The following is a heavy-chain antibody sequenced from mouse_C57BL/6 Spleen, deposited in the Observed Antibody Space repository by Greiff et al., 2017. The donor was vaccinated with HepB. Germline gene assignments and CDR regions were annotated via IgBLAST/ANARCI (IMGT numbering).Heavy chain of an antibody. CDR2: IYPGDGDT. V-gene: IGHV1-82*01. CDR3: AREGTSYYAMDY. J-gene: IGHJ4*01. Sequence: VQLQQSGPELVKPGASVKISCKASGYAFSSSWMNWVKQRPGKGLEWIGRIYPGDGDTNYNGKFKGKATLTADKSSSTAYMQLSSLTSEDSAVYFWAREGTSYYAMDYWGQGTSVTVSS. CDR1: GYAFSSSW.